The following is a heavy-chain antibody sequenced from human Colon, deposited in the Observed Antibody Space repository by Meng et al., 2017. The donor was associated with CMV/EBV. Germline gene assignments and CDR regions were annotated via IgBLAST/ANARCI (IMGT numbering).Heavy chain of an antibody. CDR1: GFTFSNYA. J-gene: IGHJ4*02. CDR2: ISGSVGST. D-gene: IGHD2-2*01. Sequence: GESLKISCAASGFTFSNYAMSWVRQAPGKGLEWVSAISGSVGSTYYADSVKGRFTISRDNSKNTLYLQMNSLRAEDTAVYYCAKGSRLYCSSTSCYFDYWGQGTLVTVSS. CDR3: AKGSRLYCSSTSCYFDY. V-gene: IGHV3-23*01.